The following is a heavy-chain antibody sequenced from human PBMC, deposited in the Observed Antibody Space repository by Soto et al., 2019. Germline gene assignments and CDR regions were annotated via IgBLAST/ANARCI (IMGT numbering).Heavy chain of an antibody. CDR2: ISSSSSHI. CDR1: GFTFSSYS. J-gene: IGHJ6*02. V-gene: IGHV3-21*01. CDR3: ARDYDSSGYYYYGMDV. D-gene: IGHD3-22*01. Sequence: EVQLVESGGGLVKPGGSLRLSCAASGFTFSSYSMNWVRQAPGKGLEWVSSISSSSSHIYYADSVKGRFTISRDNAKNSLYLQMNSLRAEDTAVYYCARDYDSSGYYYYGMDVWGQGTTVTVSS.